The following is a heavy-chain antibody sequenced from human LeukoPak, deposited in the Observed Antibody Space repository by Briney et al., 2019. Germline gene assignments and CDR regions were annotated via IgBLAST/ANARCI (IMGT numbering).Heavy chain of an antibody. J-gene: IGHJ5*02. CDR1: GFTFSYYG. Sequence: GGSLRLSCAASGFTFSYYGMSWVRQAPGKGLEWVSAISGSGGSTYYADSVKGRFTISRDNSKNTLYLQMNSLRAEDTAVYYCAKEGYDILTGYYNSDLAPTNNWFDPWGQGTLVTVSS. CDR3: AKEGYDILTGYYNSDLAPTNNWFDP. V-gene: IGHV3-23*01. CDR2: ISGSGGST. D-gene: IGHD3-9*01.